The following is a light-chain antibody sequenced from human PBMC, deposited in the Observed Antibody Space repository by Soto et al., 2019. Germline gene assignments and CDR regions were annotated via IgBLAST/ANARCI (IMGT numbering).Light chain of an antibody. CDR3: QQDYNLLYT. Sequence: EIVMTQSPATLSLSPGERATLSCRASQSVSSSYLSWYQQKPGQAPRLLIYGASTRATGIPARFSGSGSGTDFTLTISSLQPDDFAVYYCQQDYNLLYTFGQGTKLEIK. V-gene: IGKV3D-7*01. J-gene: IGKJ2*01. CDR1: QSVSSSY. CDR2: GAS.